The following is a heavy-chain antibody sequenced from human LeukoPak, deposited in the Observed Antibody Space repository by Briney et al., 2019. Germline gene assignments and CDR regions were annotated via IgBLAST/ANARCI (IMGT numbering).Heavy chain of an antibody. CDR3: ATHSSSWSFDY. V-gene: IGHV3-23*03. D-gene: IGHD6-13*01. J-gene: IGHJ4*02. CDR2: IYSGGST. CDR1: GFTFSSYA. Sequence: GGSLRLYCAASGFTFSSYAMSWVRQAPGKGLEWVSVIYSGGSTYYADSVKGRFTISRDNSKYTPYLQMNSLRAEDTAIYYCATHSSSWSFDYWGRGTLVTVSS.